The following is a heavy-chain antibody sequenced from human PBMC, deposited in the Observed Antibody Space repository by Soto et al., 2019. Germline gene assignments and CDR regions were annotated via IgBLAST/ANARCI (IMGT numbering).Heavy chain of an antibody. CDR1: GGSFSGYY. J-gene: IGHJ4*02. CDR2: INHSGST. D-gene: IGHD5-12*01. CDR3: ARGYSGYDPLDY. Sequence: QVQLQQWGAGLLKPSETLSLTCAVYGGSFSGYYWSWIRQPPGKGLEWIGEINHSGSTNYNPSLKSRVTISADTSKNQCSLKLSSVTAADTAVYYCARGYSGYDPLDYWGQGTLVTVSS. V-gene: IGHV4-34*01.